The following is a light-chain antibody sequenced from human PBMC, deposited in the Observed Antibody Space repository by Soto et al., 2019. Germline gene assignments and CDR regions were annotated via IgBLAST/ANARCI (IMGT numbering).Light chain of an antibody. Sequence: EIVLTQSPGTLSLSPGERATLSCRASQSVSNNYLAWYQQKPGQAPRLLIYGAPNRATGIPDRFSGSGPGTDLALTITSMEPEDFAVYYCQQYGSSGTFGQGTKV. CDR3: QQYGSSGT. J-gene: IGKJ1*01. V-gene: IGKV3-20*01. CDR1: QSVSNNY. CDR2: GAP.